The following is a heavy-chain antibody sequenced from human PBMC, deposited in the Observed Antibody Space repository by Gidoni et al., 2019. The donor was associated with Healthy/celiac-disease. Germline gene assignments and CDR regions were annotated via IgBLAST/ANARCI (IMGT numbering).Heavy chain of an antibody. Sequence: EVQLVESGGGLVQPGGSLRLSCAAAGVTFSSYEMNWVRQAPGKGLEWVSYISSSGSTIYYADSVKGRFTISRDNAKNSLYLQMNSLRAEDTAVYYCARDPAEWLQPGYYYYYGMDVWGQGTTVTVSS. V-gene: IGHV3-48*03. D-gene: IGHD5-12*01. J-gene: IGHJ6*02. CDR1: GVTFSSYE. CDR2: ISSSGSTI. CDR3: ARDPAEWLQPGYYYYYGMDV.